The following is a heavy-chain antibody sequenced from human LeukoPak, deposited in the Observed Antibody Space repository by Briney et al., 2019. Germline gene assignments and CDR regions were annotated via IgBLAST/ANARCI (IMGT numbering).Heavy chain of an antibody. D-gene: IGHD4-17*01. CDR2: IYYSGST. CDR3: ARGGTTVTPGLLWFDP. CDR1: GVSISSHY. Sequence: SETLSLTCSVSGVSISSHYWRWIRQPPGKGLEGMGYIYYSGSTKYNPSLKSRVTISVDTSKNQFSLKLSSVTAADAAVYYCARGGTTVTPGLLWFDPWGQGTLVTVSS. V-gene: IGHV4-59*11. J-gene: IGHJ5*02.